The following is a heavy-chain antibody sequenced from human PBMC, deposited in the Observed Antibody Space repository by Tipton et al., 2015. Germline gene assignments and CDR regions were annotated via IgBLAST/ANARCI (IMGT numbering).Heavy chain of an antibody. CDR1: GYSISSGYY. D-gene: IGHD3-10*01. Sequence: GLVKPSQTLSLTCDVSGYSISSGYYWGWIRQPPGKGLEWIGSIYHRGDTNYNPSLKSRVTISLDTSKNQFSLKLNSVTAADTAVYYCARGLLLWFGMTDYWGQGTLVTVSS. CDR2: IYHRGDT. V-gene: IGHV4-38-2*01. J-gene: IGHJ4*02. CDR3: ARGLLLWFGMTDY.